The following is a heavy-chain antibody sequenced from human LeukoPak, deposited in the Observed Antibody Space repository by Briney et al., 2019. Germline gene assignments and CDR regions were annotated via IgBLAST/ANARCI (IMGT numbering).Heavy chain of an antibody. V-gene: IGHV3-30*02. CDR1: GFNFSSYA. CDR3: AKSTIVGATVDAFDI. D-gene: IGHD1-26*01. Sequence: PGGSLRLSCAASGFNFSSYAMSWVRQAPGKGLEWVAFIRYDGTNRYYADSVKGRFTISRDNSKNTLYLQMNSLRAEDTAVYYCAKSTIVGATVDAFDIWGQGTMVTVSS. CDR2: IRYDGTNR. J-gene: IGHJ3*02.